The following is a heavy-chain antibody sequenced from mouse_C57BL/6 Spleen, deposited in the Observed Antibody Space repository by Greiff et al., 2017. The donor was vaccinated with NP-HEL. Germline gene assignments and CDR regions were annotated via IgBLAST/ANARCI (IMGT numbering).Heavy chain of an antibody. V-gene: IGHV1-81*01. CDR1: GYTFTSYG. CDR3: ARWGDYDWYFDV. D-gene: IGHD2-4*01. CDR2: IYPRSGNT. Sequence: QVQLQQSGAELARPGASVKLSCKASGYTFTSYGISWVKQRTGQGLEWIGEIYPRSGNTYYNEKFKGKATLTVDKSSSTAYMELRSLTSEDSAVYFCARWGDYDWYFDVWGTGTTVTVSS. J-gene: IGHJ1*03.